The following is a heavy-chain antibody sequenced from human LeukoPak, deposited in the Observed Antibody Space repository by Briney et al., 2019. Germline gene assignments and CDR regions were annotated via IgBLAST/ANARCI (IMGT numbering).Heavy chain of an antibody. J-gene: IGHJ6*02. Sequence: SETLSLTCAVYGGSFSGYYWSWIRQPPGKGLEWIGEINHSGSTNYNPSLKSRVTISVDTSKNQFSLKLSPVTAADTAVYYCARTRGHYYYGMDVWGQGTTVTVSS. CDR1: GGSFSGYY. D-gene: IGHD5-24*01. CDR3: ARTRGHYYYGMDV. CDR2: INHSGST. V-gene: IGHV4-34*01.